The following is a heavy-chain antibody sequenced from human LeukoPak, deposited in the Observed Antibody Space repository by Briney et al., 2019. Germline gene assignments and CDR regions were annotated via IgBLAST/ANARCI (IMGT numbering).Heavy chain of an antibody. CDR3: ARRGYSYGYDY. CDR2: IYTSGST. D-gene: IGHD5-18*01. V-gene: IGHV4-4*09. J-gene: IGHJ4*02. CDR1: GFTFDDYA. Sequence: GSLRLSCAAPGFTFDDYAMHWVRQPPGKGLEWIGYIYTSGSTNYNPSLKSRVTISVDTSKNQFSLKLSSVTAADTAVYYCARRGYSYGYDYWGQGTLVTVSS.